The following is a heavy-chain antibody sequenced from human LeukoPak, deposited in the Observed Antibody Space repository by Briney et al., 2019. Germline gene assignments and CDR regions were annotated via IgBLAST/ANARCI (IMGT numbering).Heavy chain of an antibody. D-gene: IGHD1-26*01. Sequence: GRSLRLSCEASGFTFSSYGMHWVRQAPGKGLEWVAVISYDGGNKYYADSVKGRFTISRDNSKNTLYLQMNSLRAEDTAVYYCAKDTHSGSTGMDYWGQGTLVTVSS. CDR1: GFTFSSYG. CDR3: AKDTHSGSTGMDY. V-gene: IGHV3-30*18. J-gene: IGHJ4*02. CDR2: ISYDGGNK.